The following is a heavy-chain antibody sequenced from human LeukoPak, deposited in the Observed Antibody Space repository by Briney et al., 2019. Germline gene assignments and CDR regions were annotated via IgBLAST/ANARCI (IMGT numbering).Heavy chain of an antibody. J-gene: IGHJ3*02. D-gene: IGHD1-26*01. CDR1: GLTFSTYW. CDR3: ARESTVGPIQTDALDI. CDR2: INNEETAA. V-gene: IGHV3-74*01. Sequence: PGGSLRLSCAASGLTFSTYWMHWVRQAPGKGLVWVSRINNEETAANYADSVQGRFTISRDNPNNMLYLQMDSLRDEDTAVYYCARESTVGPIQTDALDIWGQGTMVTVSS.